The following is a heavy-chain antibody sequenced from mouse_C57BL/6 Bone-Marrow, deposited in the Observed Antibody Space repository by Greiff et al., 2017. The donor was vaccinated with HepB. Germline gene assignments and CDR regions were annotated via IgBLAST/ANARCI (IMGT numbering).Heavy chain of an antibody. V-gene: IGHV5-4*01. J-gene: IGHJ4*01. CDR2: ISDGGSYT. CDR1: GFTFSSYA. Sequence: EVQLVESGGGLVKPGGSLKLSCAASGFTFSSYAMSWVRQTPEKRLEWVATISDGGSYTYYPDNVKGRFTISRDNAKNNLYLQMSHLKSEDTAMYYCARDFLGRNYYAMDYWGQGTSVTVSS. CDR3: ARDFLGRNYYAMDY. D-gene: IGHD4-1*01.